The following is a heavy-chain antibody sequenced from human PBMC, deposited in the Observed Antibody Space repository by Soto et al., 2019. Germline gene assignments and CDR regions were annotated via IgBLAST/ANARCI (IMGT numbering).Heavy chain of an antibody. V-gene: IGHV4-4*02. J-gene: IGHJ4*02. CDR1: RDSISSDKW. CDR2: VYHSGNT. Sequence: SETLYLTCAVSRDSISSDKWWSWVRQPPGKGLEWIGEVYHSGNTNYNPSLKSRVIISVDKSKNQFSLKLSSVTDADTALYYCARGRRQRQTDYWGKGPLRTVSS. CDR3: ARGRRQRQTDY.